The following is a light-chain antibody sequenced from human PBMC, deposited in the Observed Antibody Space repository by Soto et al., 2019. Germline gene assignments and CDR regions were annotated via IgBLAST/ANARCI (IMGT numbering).Light chain of an antibody. CDR1: QLGNKY. J-gene: IGLJ1*01. Sequence: SYELTQPPSVSVSPGQTASITCSGDQLGNKYACWYQQKPGQSPKLVIYQDSKRPSGIPERFSGSNSGNTATLTISGTQALDEADYYCQAWHSNTAVFGTGTTLTVL. V-gene: IGLV3-1*01. CDR3: QAWHSNTAV. CDR2: QDS.